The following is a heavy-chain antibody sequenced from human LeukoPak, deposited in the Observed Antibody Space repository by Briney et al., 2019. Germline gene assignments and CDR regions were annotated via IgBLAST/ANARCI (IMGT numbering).Heavy chain of an antibody. CDR1: GYTFTSYG. Sequence: ASVKVSCKASGYTFTSYGISWVRQAPGQGLEWMGGIIPIFGTANYAQKFQGRVTITADESTSTAYMELSSLRSEDTAVYYCARPAEYYDILTGYYPRRQSFDYWGQGTLVTVSS. CDR3: ARPAEYYDILTGYYPRRQSFDY. D-gene: IGHD3-9*01. J-gene: IGHJ4*02. CDR2: IIPIFGTA. V-gene: IGHV1-69*13.